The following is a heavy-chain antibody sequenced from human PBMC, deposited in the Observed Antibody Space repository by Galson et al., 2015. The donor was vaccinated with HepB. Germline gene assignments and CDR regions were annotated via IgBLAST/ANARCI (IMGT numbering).Heavy chain of an antibody. CDR3: ASLTIA. V-gene: IGHV3-53*01. CDR1: RFTVSNKY. CDR2: IHDTGNT. D-gene: IGHD3-10*01. Sequence: LRLSCAASRFTVSNKYMTWVRQAPGKGLEWVSVIHDTGNTYYAESVKGRFTISRDNSKNTLYLQMNSLRVEDTAVYYCASLTIAWGQGTLVTVSS. J-gene: IGHJ4*02.